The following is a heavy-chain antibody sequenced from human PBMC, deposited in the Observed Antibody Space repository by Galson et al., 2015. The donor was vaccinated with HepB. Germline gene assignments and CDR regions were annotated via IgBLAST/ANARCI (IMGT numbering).Heavy chain of an antibody. CDR1: GFTFSSYS. D-gene: IGHD3-9*01. J-gene: IGHJ6*02. V-gene: IGHV3-48*04. CDR2: ISSSSSTI. Sequence: LRLSCAASGFTFSSYSMNWVRQAPGKGLEWVSYISSSSSTIYYADSVKGRFTISRDNAKNSLYLQMNSLRAEDTAVYYCARDSRYFDWSPGYYYYYGMDVWGQGTTVTVSS. CDR3: ARDSRYFDWSPGYYYYYGMDV.